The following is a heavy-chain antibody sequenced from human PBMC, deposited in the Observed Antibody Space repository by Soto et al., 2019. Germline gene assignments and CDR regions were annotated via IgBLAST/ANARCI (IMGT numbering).Heavy chain of an antibody. CDR1: GFTFSSYG. CDR3: AKDVEMATITETDSY. Sequence: QVQLVESGGGVVQPGRSLRLSCAASGFTFSSYGMHWVRQAPGKGLEWVAVISYDGSSKYYADSVKGRFTISRDNSKNTLYLQMNSLRAEDTAVYYCAKDVEMATITETDSYWGQGTLVTVSS. CDR2: ISYDGSSK. V-gene: IGHV3-30*18. J-gene: IGHJ4*02. D-gene: IGHD5-12*01.